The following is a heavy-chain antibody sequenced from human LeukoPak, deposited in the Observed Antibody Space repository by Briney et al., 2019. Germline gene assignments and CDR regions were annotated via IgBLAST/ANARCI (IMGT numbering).Heavy chain of an antibody. CDR1: GFTFSSYS. J-gene: IGHJ3*02. CDR3: ARGDTAMVTVAFDI. Sequence: GGSLRLSCAASGFTFSSYSMNWVRQAPGKGLEWVSSISSSSSYIYYADSVKGRFTISRDNAKNSLYLQMNSLRAEDTAVYYCARGDTAMVTVAFDIWGQGTMVTVSP. V-gene: IGHV3-21*01. D-gene: IGHD5-18*01. CDR2: ISSSSSYI.